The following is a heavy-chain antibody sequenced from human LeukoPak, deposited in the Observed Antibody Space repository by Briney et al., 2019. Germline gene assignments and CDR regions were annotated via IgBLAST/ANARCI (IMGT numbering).Heavy chain of an antibody. CDR3: ASDASREAYNFDYFDY. CDR2: ISSSGSTI. Sequence: GGSLRLSCAASGFTFSSYEMNWVRQAPGKGLEWVSYISSSGSTIYYADSVKGRFTISRDNAKNSLYLQMNSLRAEDTAVYYCASDASREAYNFDYFDYGGQGPLVTVSS. D-gene: IGHD5-24*01. CDR1: GFTFSSYE. V-gene: IGHV3-48*03. J-gene: IGHJ4*02.